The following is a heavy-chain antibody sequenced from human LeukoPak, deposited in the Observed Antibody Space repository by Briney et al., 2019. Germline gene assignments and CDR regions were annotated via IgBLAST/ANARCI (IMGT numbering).Heavy chain of an antibody. CDR1: GGTFSSYA. CDR2: MNPNSGNT. D-gene: IGHD4-23*01. V-gene: IGHV1-8*03. CDR3: ARANSYYFDY. J-gene: IGHJ4*02. Sequence: ASVKVSCKASGGTFSSYAISWVRQAPGQGLEWMGWMNPNSGNTGYAQKFQGRVTITRNTSISTAYTELSSLRSEDTAVYYCARANSYYFDYWGQGTLVTVSS.